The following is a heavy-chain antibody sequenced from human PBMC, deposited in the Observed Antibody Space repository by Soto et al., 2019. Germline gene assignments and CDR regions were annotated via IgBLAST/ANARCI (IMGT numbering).Heavy chain of an antibody. J-gene: IGHJ6*02. CDR1: GFTFSSYA. Sequence: VGSLRLSCAASGFTFSSYAMSWVRQAPGKGLEWVSAISGSGGSTYYADSVKGRFTISRDNSKNTLYLQMNSLRAEDTAVYYCAKSGFTIFGVVPPYYYYGMDVWGQGTTVTVSS. D-gene: IGHD3-3*01. CDR2: ISGSGGST. CDR3: AKSGFTIFGVVPPYYYYGMDV. V-gene: IGHV3-23*01.